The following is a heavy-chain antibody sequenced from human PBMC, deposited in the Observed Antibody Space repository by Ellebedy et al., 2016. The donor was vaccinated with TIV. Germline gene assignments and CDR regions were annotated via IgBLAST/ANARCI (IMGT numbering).Heavy chain of an antibody. Sequence: GESLKISCAASGFIFSDYYMSWIRQAPGKGLEWVSYISNSGHTIYYADSVKGRFTISRDNAENSLYLQMNSLRPEETAVYYCARDARFIDQQHNWYDPWGQGTLVTVSS. J-gene: IGHJ5*02. CDR3: ARDARFIDQQHNWYDP. CDR2: ISNSGHTI. V-gene: IGHV3-11*01. CDR1: GFIFSDYY. D-gene: IGHD6-13*01.